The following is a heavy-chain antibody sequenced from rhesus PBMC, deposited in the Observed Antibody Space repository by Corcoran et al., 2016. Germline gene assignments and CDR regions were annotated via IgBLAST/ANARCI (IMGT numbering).Heavy chain of an antibody. J-gene: IGHJ4*01. CDR2: ISYDGSKT. CDR3: RGGNWEVDY. Sequence: EVQLVESGGGLVQPGGSLRLSCAASGFTFSSYGMHWVRQAPGKGLEWVAVISYDGSKTQYADSVKDRFTISRDKSKNTLSLQMNSLRPEDTAVYYCRGGNWEVDYWGQGVLVTVSS. CDR1: GFTFSSYG. D-gene: IGHD6-25*01. V-gene: IGHV3-54*02.